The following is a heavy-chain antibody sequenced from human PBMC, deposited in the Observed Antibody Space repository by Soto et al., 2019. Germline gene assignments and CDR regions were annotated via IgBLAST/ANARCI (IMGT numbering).Heavy chain of an antibody. CDR2: MYFGGSF. J-gene: IGHJ5*02. V-gene: IGHV4-59*08. Sequence: QMQLQASGPGLVKPSETLSLTCNVSGASVSNGYWSWIRQPPGKGLEWIGFMYFGGSFNYNPSLPRRATISVETSKNRFSMKLTSVTASDTAVYYCARSYYDSTGFAVEPWGQGTLVTVSS. CDR1: GASVSNGY. D-gene: IGHD3-22*01. CDR3: ARSYYDSTGFAVEP.